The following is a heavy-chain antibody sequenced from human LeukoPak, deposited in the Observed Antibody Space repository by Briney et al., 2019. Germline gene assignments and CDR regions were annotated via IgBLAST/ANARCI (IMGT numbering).Heavy chain of an antibody. CDR2: INPNSGGT. Sequence: ASVKVSCKASGYTFTGYYMHWVRQAPGQGLEWMGWINPNSGGTNYAQKFQGRVTMTRDTSISTAYMELSRLRSDDTAVYYCARDRENYDILTGYYMSDWFDPWGQGTLVTVSS. CDR3: ARDRENYDILTGYYMSDWFDP. CDR1: GYTFTGYY. V-gene: IGHV1-2*02. J-gene: IGHJ5*02. D-gene: IGHD3-9*01.